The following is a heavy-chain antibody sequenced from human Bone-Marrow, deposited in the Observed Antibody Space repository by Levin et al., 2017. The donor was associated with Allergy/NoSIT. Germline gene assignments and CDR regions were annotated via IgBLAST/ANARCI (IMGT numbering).Heavy chain of an antibody. D-gene: IGHD3-10*01. CDR2: INHSGST. J-gene: IGHJ6*02. Sequence: SETLSLTCAVYGGSFSGYYWSWIRQPPGKGLEWIGEINHSGSTNYNPSLKSRVTISVDTSKNQFSLKLSSVTAADTAVYYCARVRGGRMDVWGQGTTVTVSS. V-gene: IGHV4-34*01. CDR1: GGSFSGYY. CDR3: ARVRGGRMDV.